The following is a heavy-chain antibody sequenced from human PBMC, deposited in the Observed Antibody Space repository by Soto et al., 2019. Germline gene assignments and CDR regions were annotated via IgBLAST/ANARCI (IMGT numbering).Heavy chain of an antibody. CDR1: GGSFSGYC. D-gene: IGHD6-13*01. CDR2: INHSGST. J-gene: IGHJ6*03. Sequence: PSETLSLTCAVDGGSFSGYCWSWIRPPPGKGLEWIGEINHSGSTNYNPSLKSRVTISVDTSKNQFSLKLSSVTAADTAVYYCARGIAAAPSPAYYMDVWGKGTTVTVSS. CDR3: ARGIAAAPSPAYYMDV. V-gene: IGHV4-34*01.